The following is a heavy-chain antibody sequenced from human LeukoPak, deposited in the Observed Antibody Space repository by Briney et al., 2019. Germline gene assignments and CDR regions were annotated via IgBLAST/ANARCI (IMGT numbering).Heavy chain of an antibody. Sequence: GGSLRLSCAASGFTFSSYAMSWVRQAPGKGLEWVSAISGSGGSTYYADSVKGRFTISRDNSKNTLYLQMNSLRAEDTAVYYCTRDLNSGWNPLGAFDIWGQGTMVTVSS. D-gene: IGHD6-19*01. J-gene: IGHJ3*02. CDR1: GFTFSSYA. V-gene: IGHV3-23*01. CDR3: TRDLNSGWNPLGAFDI. CDR2: ISGSGGST.